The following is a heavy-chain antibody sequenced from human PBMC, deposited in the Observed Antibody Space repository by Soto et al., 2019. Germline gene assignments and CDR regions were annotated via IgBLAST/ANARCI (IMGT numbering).Heavy chain of an antibody. D-gene: IGHD5-12*01. V-gene: IGHV1-18*04. CDR1: GYTFSSYG. CDR3: ARDPSGYDLPAY. CDR2: ISADNGNT. Sequence: ASVKVSCKASGYTFSSYGISWVRQAPGQGLEWMGWISADNGNTNYAQRLQGRVTMTTDTSTSTAYMELRSLRSEDTAVYYCARDPSGYDLPAYWGQGTLVTVSS. J-gene: IGHJ4*02.